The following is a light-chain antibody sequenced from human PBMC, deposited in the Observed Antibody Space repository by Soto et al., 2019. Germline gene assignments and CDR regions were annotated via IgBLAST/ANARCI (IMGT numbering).Light chain of an antibody. Sequence: EIVLTQSPATLSLSPGERATRCCGASQSVSSYLAWYQQKPGQAPRLLIYDASNRATGIPARFSGSGSGTDFTLTISSLEPEDFAVYYCQQRSNWPSITFGQGTRLEIK. V-gene: IGKV3-11*01. J-gene: IGKJ5*01. CDR1: QSVSSY. CDR3: QQRSNWPSIT. CDR2: DAS.